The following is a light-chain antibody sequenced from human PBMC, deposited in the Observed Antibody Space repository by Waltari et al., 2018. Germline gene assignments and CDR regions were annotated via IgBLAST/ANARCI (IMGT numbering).Light chain of an antibody. CDR1: NLGKGY. V-gene: IGLV3-1*01. J-gene: IGLJ2*01. CDR2: RDN. Sequence: SFELTQPPSVSVSPGQTASISCSGNNLGKGYTFWYQQKPGQSPVLVIFRDNKRPSGIPGRFSGSRSGSTATLTIGGTQALDEADYYCQAWDSNTAFFGGGTKLTVL. CDR3: QAWDSNTAF.